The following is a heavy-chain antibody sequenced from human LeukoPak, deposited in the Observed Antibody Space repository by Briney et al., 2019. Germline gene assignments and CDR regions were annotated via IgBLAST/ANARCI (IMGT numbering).Heavy chain of an antibody. CDR2: IKQDGSEK. CDR1: GFTFSVYW. D-gene: IGHD2-2*01. V-gene: IGHV3-7*01. J-gene: IGHJ3*01. CDR3: SVKPASVAFDL. Sequence: PGGSLRLFCAASGFTFSVYWMIWLREAPGKGVEWVANIKQDGSEKYYVASVKGRFTISRDNAKNSLYLQMNSLSAEDTAVYYCSVKPASVAFDLWGQGTMVTVSS.